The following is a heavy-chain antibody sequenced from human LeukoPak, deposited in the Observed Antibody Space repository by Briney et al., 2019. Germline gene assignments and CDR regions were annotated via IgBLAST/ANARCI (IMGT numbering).Heavy chain of an antibody. D-gene: IGHD3-22*01. Sequence: PGGSLRLSCTASGFTFSNYWMHWVRQAPGKGLVWVSRINSDGTSTSYADSVKGRFTISRDNAKNTLYLQINSLRAEDTAVYYCSRSLRSTDYYYDWGQGTLVTVSS. J-gene: IGHJ4*02. CDR3: SRSLRSTDYYYD. V-gene: IGHV3-74*01. CDR2: INSDGTST. CDR1: GFTFSNYW.